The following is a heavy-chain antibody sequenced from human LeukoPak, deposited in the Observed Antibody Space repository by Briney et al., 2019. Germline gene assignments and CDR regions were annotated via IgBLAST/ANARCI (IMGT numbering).Heavy chain of an antibody. CDR2: IKHDASVK. D-gene: IGHD1/OR15-1a*01. J-gene: IGHJ5*02. V-gene: IGHV3-7*01. Sequence: GGSLRLSCAASGFIFRNYWMSWVRQAPGKGLEWVASIKHDASVKNYVDSVKGRFTISRDNAKNSVFLQMDSLRAEDTAVYYCVRDRPHYGTTHLFDPWGQGTLVTVSS. CDR3: VRDRPHYGTTHLFDP. CDR1: GFIFRNYW.